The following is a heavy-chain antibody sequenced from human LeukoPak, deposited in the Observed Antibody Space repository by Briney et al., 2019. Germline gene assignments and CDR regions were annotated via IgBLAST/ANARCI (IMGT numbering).Heavy chain of an antibody. Sequence: GGTLRLSCAASGFTLRKYWMSCVPQAPGKGLEWGAVLSYDGSNKYYADSVRGRFTISRDNSQNTLYMQKNRAIAEDTRVYHSARGRRSQAPVAPCYPYYMDGWGKGTTVGVCS. V-gene: IGHV3-30*03. D-gene: IGHD6-19*01. CDR1: GFTLRKYW. CDR3: ARGRRSQAPVAPCYPYYMDG. J-gene: IGHJ6*03. CDR2: LSYDGSNK.